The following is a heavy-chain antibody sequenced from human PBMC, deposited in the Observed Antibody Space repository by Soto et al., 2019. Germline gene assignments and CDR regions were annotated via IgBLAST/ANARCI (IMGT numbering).Heavy chain of an antibody. V-gene: IGHV3-33*01. CDR2: RWYDGVHK. CDR1: GFIFRHYG. CDR3: ARDQGETVAASIENNGLSNRLDS. J-gene: IGHJ5*01. D-gene: IGHD6-19*01. Sequence: QVKGVESGGGVVQPGRSLTLSCAASGFIFRHYGMHWVRQAPGKGLEWLAARWYDGVHKHYADSVKGLFSTSRDNSKNTVYLRINSLRAEDTAVYYCARDQGETVAASIENNGLSNRLDSWGQGTLVTVSS.